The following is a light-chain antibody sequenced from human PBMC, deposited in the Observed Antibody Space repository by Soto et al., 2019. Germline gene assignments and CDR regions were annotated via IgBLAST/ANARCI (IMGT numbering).Light chain of an antibody. CDR2: DVT. CDR3: SSYTSSSTPYV. J-gene: IGLJ1*01. Sequence: QPVLTQPASVSGSPGQSITISCTGTSSDVGSYSYVSWYQQHPVKAPKLMIYDVTNRPSGVSDRFSGSKSGNTASLTISGLQAEDEADYYCSSYTSSSTPYVFGTGTKVTVL. V-gene: IGLV2-14*01. CDR1: SSDVGSYSY.